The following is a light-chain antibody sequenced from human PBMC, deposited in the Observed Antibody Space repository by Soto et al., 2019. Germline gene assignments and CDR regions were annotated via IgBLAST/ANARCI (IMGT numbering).Light chain of an antibody. CDR2: RNH. Sequence: QSVLTQSPSASATPGQRVTISCSGGWSNIGTYAVNWYQQLPGTAPTLLIFRNHQRPSGVPDRFSGSKSGTSASLAISGPQSEDEADYYCAAWDDSLRAVVFGGGTKLTVL. CDR1: WSNIGTYA. V-gene: IGLV1-44*01. J-gene: IGLJ2*01. CDR3: AAWDDSLRAVV.